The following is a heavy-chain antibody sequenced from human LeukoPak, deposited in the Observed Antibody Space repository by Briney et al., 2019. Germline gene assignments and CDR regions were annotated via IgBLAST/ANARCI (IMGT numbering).Heavy chain of an antibody. J-gene: IGHJ5*02. CDR1: GYSISSGCY. V-gene: IGHV4-38-2*02. D-gene: IGHD1-26*01. CDR3: ARDRWELLISGINWFDP. Sequence: PSETLSLTCTVSGYSISSGCYWGWIRQPPGKGLEWIGSIYHSGSTYYNPSLKSRVTISVDTSKNQFSLKLSSVTAADTAVYYCARDRWELLISGINWFDPWGQGTLVTVSS. CDR2: IYHSGST.